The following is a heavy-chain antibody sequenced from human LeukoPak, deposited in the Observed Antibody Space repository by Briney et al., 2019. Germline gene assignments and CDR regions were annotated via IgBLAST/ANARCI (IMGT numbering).Heavy chain of an antibody. Sequence: ASVKVSCKASGYTFTGYYMHWVRQAPGQGLEWMGWINPNSGGTNYAQKFQGRVTMTRDTSISTAYMELGRLRSDDTAVYYCARVASSGWYGDYWGQGTLVTVSS. D-gene: IGHD6-19*01. CDR3: ARVASSGWYGDY. J-gene: IGHJ4*02. V-gene: IGHV1-2*02. CDR2: INPNSGGT. CDR1: GYTFTGYY.